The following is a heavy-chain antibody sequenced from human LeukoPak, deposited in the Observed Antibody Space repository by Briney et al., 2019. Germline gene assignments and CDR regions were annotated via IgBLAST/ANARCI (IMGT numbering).Heavy chain of an antibody. Sequence: SETLSLTCAVSGGSISSSNWWRGVRPPPGKGLEWIGEIYHSGSTNYNPSLKSRVTISVDKSKNQFSLKLSSVTAADTAVYYCAGEWPDHAFDIWGQGTMVTASS. J-gene: IGHJ3*02. CDR1: GGSISSSNW. D-gene: IGHD5-12*01. V-gene: IGHV4-4*02. CDR2: IYHSGST. CDR3: AGEWPDHAFDI.